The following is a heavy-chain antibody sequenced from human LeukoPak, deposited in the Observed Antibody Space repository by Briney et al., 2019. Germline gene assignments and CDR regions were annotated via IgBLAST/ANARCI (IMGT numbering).Heavy chain of an antibody. D-gene: IGHD3-10*01. CDR3: ALTYYYGSGSPPKDY. V-gene: IGHV3-23*01. J-gene: IGHJ4*02. Sequence: GGSLRLSCAASGFTFSSYAMSWVRQAPGKGLEWVSAISGSGGSTYYADSVKGRFTISRDNSKNTLYLQMNSLRAEDTAVYYCALTYYYGSGSPPKDYWGQGTLVTVSS. CDR2: ISGSGGST. CDR1: GFTFSSYA.